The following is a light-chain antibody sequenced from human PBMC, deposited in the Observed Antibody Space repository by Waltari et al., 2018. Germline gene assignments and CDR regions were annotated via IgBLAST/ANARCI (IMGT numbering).Light chain of an antibody. CDR3: QQLTSYPIT. CDR1: QGISSY. CDR2: PAS. J-gene: IGKJ5*01. V-gene: IGKV1-9*01. Sequence: IQLTQSPSSLSASVGDRVTIACRASQGISSYLAWYQQKPGKAPKLLIYPASTLQSGVPSRFCGIGSGTDFNLTISSLQPEDFATYYCQQLTSYPITFGQGTRLEVK.